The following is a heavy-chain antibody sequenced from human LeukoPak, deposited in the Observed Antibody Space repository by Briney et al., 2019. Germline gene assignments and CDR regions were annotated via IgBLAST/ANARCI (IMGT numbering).Heavy chain of an antibody. Sequence: PSETLSLTCAVYGGSFSGYYWSWIRQPPGKGLEWIGEINHSGSTNYNPSLKSRVTISVDTSKNQFSLKLSSVTAADTAVYYCAGRHLKYYYDSSGYQRHFDYWGQGTLVTVSS. V-gene: IGHV4-34*01. D-gene: IGHD3-22*01. CDR2: INHSGST. CDR3: AGRHLKYYYDSSGYQRHFDY. CDR1: GGSFSGYY. J-gene: IGHJ4*02.